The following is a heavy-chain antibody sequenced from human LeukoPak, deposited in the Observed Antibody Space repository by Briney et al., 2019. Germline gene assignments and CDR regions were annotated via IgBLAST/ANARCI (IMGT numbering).Heavy chain of an antibody. D-gene: IGHD3-3*01. CDR3: TRDKRIFGVVIIAPQAWFDP. Sequence: GRSLRLSCAASGFTFSSYAMHWVRQAPGKGLEWVAVISYDGSNKYYADSVKGRFTISRDNSKNTLYLQMNSLRAEDTAVYYCTRDKRIFGVVIIAPQAWFDPWGQGTLVTVSS. CDR1: GFTFSSYA. V-gene: IGHV3-30-3*01. CDR2: ISYDGSNK. J-gene: IGHJ5*02.